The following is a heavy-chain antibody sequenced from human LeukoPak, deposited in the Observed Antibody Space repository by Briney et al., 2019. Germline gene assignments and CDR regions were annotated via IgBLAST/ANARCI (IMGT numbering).Heavy chain of an antibody. CDR1: GFTFSSYA. V-gene: IGHV3-30*04. J-gene: IGHJ5*02. Sequence: GGSLRLSCAASGFTFSSYAMHWVRQAPGKGLEWVAVISYDGSNKYYADSVKGRFTISRDNSKNTLYLQMNSLRAEDTAVYYCARDNSVGGIAWWFDPWGQGTLVTVSS. CDR3: ARDNSVGGIAWWFDP. D-gene: IGHD1-26*01. CDR2: ISYDGSNK.